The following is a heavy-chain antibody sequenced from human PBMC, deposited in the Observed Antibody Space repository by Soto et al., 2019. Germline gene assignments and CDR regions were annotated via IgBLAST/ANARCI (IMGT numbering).Heavy chain of an antibody. D-gene: IGHD5-12*01. CDR1: GYTFTIYG. J-gene: IGHJ6*02. CDR2: ISPDNGNT. Sequence: QVQLVQSGGEVKKPGASVKVSCKASGYTFTIYGINWVRQAPGQGLEWMGWISPDNGNTNYAQKLQGRVTMTTDTSTSTDYMELRSRRSDDTAVYYCARALGYSGYAGMDVWGQGTTVTVSS. V-gene: IGHV1-18*01. CDR3: ARALGYSGYAGMDV.